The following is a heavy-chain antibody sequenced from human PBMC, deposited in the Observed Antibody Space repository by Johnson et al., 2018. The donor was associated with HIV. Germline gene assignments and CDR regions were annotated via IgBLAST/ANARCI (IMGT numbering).Heavy chain of an antibody. J-gene: IGHJ3*02. CDR1: GFTFSDYG. CDR2: ISHDGTNK. CDR3: ARERASSAFDI. V-gene: IGHV3-33*05. Sequence: QVQLVESGGGVVLPGRSLRLSCAASGFTFSDYGIHWVRQAPGKGLEWVAVISHDGTNKYYADSVKGRFSISRDNSKNTLYLQMNSLRAEDTAVYYCARERASSAFDIWGQGTMVTVSS.